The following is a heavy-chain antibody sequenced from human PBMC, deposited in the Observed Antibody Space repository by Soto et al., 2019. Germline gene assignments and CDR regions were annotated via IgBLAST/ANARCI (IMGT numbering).Heavy chain of an antibody. V-gene: IGHV4-39*01. CDR1: GGSISSGNYY. J-gene: IGHJ4*02. Sequence: QLQLQESGPGLVKPSETLSLTCTVSGGSISSGNYYWAWIRQPPGEGLEWIGSISFSGTTFYNPSLKTRITIARDTSKNQFSLKLNSVTATDTAVYYCARRLIVATIDYWGQGPLVTVSS. D-gene: IGHD5-12*01. CDR2: ISFSGTT. CDR3: ARRLIVATIDY.